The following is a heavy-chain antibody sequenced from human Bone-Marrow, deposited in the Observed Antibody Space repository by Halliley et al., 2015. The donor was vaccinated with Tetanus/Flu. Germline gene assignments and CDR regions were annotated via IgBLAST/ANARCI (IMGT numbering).Heavy chain of an antibody. J-gene: IGHJ6*02. V-gene: IGHV3-64D*09. Sequence: SLRLSCSAPGFMFRSYAMHWVRQAPGKGLEFVSAISSNGGNTYYGDSMKGRFTISRDNSKNTLFLQMSSLRSEDTAVYYCVKKSVAARGGLHYYGMGVWGQGTTVTVSS. CDR2: ISSNGGNT. CDR1: GFMFRSYA. D-gene: IGHD6-6*01. CDR3: VKKSVAARGGLHYYGMGV.